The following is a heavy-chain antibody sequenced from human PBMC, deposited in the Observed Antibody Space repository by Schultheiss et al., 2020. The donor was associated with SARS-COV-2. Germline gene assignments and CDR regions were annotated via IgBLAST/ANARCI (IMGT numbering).Heavy chain of an antibody. D-gene: IGHD6-19*01. CDR2: ISGSGGST. Sequence: GESLKISCAASGFTFSSYAMSWVRQAPGKGLEWVSAISGSGGSTYYADSVKGRFTISRDNSKNTLYLQMNSLRAEDTAVYYCARVQWLRRGFDYWGQGTLVTVSS. CDR1: GFTFSSYA. V-gene: IGHV3-23*01. CDR3: ARVQWLRRGFDY. J-gene: IGHJ4*02.